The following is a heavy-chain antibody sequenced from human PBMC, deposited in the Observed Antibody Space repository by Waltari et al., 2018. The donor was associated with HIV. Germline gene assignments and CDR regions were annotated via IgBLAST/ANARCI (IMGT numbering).Heavy chain of an antibody. V-gene: IGHV4-31*03. J-gene: IGHJ4*02. D-gene: IGHD4-17*01. CDR3: AREGFYGDYRVFDY. Sequence: QVHLQESGPGLVKPSQTLSLTCTVSGGSISSGSYYWSWIRQHPGKGLEWIGYIYYSGSTYYNPSLKSRVTRSVDTSKNQFALKLSSVTDADTAVYYCAREGFYGDYRVFDYWGQGTLVTVSS. CDR2: IYYSGST. CDR1: GGSISSGSYY.